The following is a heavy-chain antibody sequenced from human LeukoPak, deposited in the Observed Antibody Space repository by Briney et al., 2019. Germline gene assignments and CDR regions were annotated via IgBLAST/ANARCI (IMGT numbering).Heavy chain of an antibody. J-gene: IGHJ4*02. Sequence: GGSLRLSCAASGFTFSSYSMNWVRQAPGKGLEWVSYISSSSSTIYYADSVKGRFTISRDNAKNSLYLQMNSLRAEDTAVYYCARGLGYGGYEIYYFDYWGQGTLVTVSS. CDR1: GFTFSSYS. D-gene: IGHD5-12*01. CDR2: ISSSSSTI. V-gene: IGHV3-48*04. CDR3: ARGLGYGGYEIYYFDY.